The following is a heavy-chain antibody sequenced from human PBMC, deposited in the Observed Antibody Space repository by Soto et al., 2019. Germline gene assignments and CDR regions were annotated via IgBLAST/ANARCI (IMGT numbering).Heavy chain of an antibody. Sequence: EVQLLESGGDLVQPGRSLRLSCAASGFTFSGYAMSWVRQAPGKGLEWVSVIHGGGNSAYYADSVKGRFTISRDNSKNTLYLQMSSLRGEDRAVYYCAKNRGRVTTSWDFDYWGQGTLVTVST. D-gene: IGHD4-17*01. V-gene: IGHV3-23*01. CDR2: IHGGGNSA. CDR1: GFTFSGYA. J-gene: IGHJ4*02. CDR3: AKNRGRVTTSWDFDY.